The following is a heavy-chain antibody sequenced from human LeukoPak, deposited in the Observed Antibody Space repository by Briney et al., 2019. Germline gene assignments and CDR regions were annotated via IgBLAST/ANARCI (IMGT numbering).Heavy chain of an antibody. J-gene: IGHJ6*03. CDR2: ISYDGSNK. CDR3: ARAIEMATDNYYYYYYMDV. V-gene: IGHV3-30*03. CDR1: GFTFSSYG. Sequence: PGGSLRLSCAASGFTFSSYGMHWVRQAPGKGLEWVAVISYDGSNKYYADSVKGRFTISRDNSKNTLYLHMNSLRAEDTAVYYCARAIEMATDNYYYYYYMDVWGKGTTVTVSS. D-gene: IGHD5-24*01.